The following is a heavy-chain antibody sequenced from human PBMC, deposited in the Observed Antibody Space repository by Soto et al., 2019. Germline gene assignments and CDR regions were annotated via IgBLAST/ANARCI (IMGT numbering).Heavy chain of an antibody. J-gene: IGHJ6*02. Sequence: GGSLRLSCVASGFVFKNYEMNWVRQAPGKGLEWISYISNSGNTIYVADSMRGRFTISRDNAKNSLFLQMNSLRADDTAVYYCARDIDNRDYYYGLDVWGQGTTVTVYS. V-gene: IGHV3-48*03. CDR2: ISNSGNTI. CDR3: ARDIDNRDYYYGLDV. D-gene: IGHD1-20*01. CDR1: GFVFKNYE.